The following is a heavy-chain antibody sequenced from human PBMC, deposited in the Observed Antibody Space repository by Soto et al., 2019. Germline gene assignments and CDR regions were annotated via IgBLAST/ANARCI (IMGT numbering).Heavy chain of an antibody. D-gene: IGHD3-10*01. CDR3: ARTDYGSGSYYNFDF. J-gene: IGHJ4*02. Sequence: QVQLQESGPGLVMPSGTLSLTCAVSGVSISSGDWWSWVRQSPGKGLEWLGEIHHSGSTNYNPSLKSRDIISVDKPKNQSSLNLSSVTAADTAVYYCARTDYGSGSYYNFDFWGQGTLVTVSS. V-gene: IGHV4-4*02. CDR2: IHHSGST. CDR1: GVSISSGDW.